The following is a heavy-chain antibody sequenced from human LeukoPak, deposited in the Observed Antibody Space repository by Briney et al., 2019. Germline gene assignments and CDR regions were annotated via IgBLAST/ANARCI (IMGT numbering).Heavy chain of an antibody. CDR1: GFTFSSYA. V-gene: IGHV3-48*03. J-gene: IGHJ4*02. CDR2: ISSSGSTI. CDR3: ARDSGSYTFVDY. D-gene: IGHD1-26*01. Sequence: AGGSLRLSCAASGFTFSSYAMSWVRQAPGKGLEWVSYISSSGSTIYYADSVKGRFTISRDNAKNSLYLQMNSLRAEDTAVYYCARDSGSYTFVDYWGQGTLVTVSS.